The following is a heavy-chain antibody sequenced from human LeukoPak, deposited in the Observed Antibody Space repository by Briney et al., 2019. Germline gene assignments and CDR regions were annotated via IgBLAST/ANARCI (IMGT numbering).Heavy chain of an antibody. CDR3: ARGVFSDY. J-gene: IGHJ4*02. Sequence: GGSLRLSCSAPDCPLSDYYMTWIPRAPGKVPEWISHISSRGNSLYYGASVKGRFTISRDNAKNSLSLQMNSLRVEDTAVYYCARGVFSDYWGRGAQVTVSS. CDR2: ISSRGNSL. CDR1: DCPLSDYY. D-gene: IGHD3-16*01. V-gene: IGHV3-11*01.